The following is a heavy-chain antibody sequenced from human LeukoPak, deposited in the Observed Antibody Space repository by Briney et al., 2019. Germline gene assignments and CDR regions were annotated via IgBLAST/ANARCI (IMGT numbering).Heavy chain of an antibody. J-gene: IGHJ3*02. CDR1: GFTFSSYA. CDR2: MSYVGSNK. V-gene: IGHV3-30*04. D-gene: IGHD3-22*01. CDR3: ARLLAGSGYARDAFDI. Sequence: AGGSLRLFCAASGFTFSSYAMHWVRQAPGKGLEWVAVMSYVGSNKYYADSVKGRFTISRDNSKNTLYLQMNSLRAEDTAVYYCARLLAGSGYARDAFDIWGQGTMVTVSS.